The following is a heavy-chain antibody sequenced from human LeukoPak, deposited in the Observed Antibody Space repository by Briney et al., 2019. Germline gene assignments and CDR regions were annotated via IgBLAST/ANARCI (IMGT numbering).Heavy chain of an antibody. J-gene: IGHJ4*02. V-gene: IGHV1-2*02. CDR2: INPNSGGT. CDR3: ARGRYSGSYYVDY. Sequence: ASVKVSCKGSGYTFTGYYIHWVRQAPGQGLEWMGWINPNSGGTNYAQNFHGRVTMTRDTSISTAYMELSRLTSDDAAVYYCARGRYSGSYYVDYWGQGTLVTVSS. D-gene: IGHD1-26*01. CDR1: GYTFTGYY.